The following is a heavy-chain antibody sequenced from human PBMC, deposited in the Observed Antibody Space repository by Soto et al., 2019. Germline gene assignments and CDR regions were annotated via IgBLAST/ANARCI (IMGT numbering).Heavy chain of an antibody. CDR1: GGSINSGAYY. Sequence: QVQLQESGPRLVKPSQTLSLTCTVSGGSINSGAYYWSWIRQHPGKGLEWIGYIYYSGSTYYNPSLKSRVTISVDTSKNQFSLKLSSVTAADTAVYYCARTYSYGSLYCYAMDVWGQGTTVTVSS. J-gene: IGHJ6*02. V-gene: IGHV4-31*03. CDR3: ARTYSYGSLYCYAMDV. D-gene: IGHD5-18*01. CDR2: IYYSGST.